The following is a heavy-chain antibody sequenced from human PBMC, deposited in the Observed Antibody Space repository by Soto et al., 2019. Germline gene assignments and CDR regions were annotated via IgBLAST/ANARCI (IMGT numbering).Heavy chain of an antibody. V-gene: IGHV1-2*02. CDR3: ASQPFWGTGTTFRDV. J-gene: IGHJ6*02. CDR1: GYTFTGYY. CDR2: INPNSGGT. D-gene: IGHD1-7*01. Sequence: APVKVSCEASGYTFTGYYIHWVRQAPGQGLEWMGWINPNSGGTNYAQKFQGRVTMARDTSISTAYMELSRLRSDDTAVYYCASQPFWGTGTTFRDVWGQGTTVTVSS.